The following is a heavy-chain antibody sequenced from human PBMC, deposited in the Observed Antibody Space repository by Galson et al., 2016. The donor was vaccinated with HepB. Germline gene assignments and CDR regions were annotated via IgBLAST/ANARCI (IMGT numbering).Heavy chain of an antibody. D-gene: IGHD6-13*01. CDR3: ARVREQQLLDAFDI. V-gene: IGHV3-33*01. Sequence: SLRLSCAASGFTFSRYGMHWVRQAPGKGLEWVALIWSDGSNKYYADSVKGRFTISRDNSKNTAYLQMNSLRPEDTAVYYCARVREQQLLDAFDIWGQGTMVTVSS. CDR1: GFTFSRYG. J-gene: IGHJ3*02. CDR2: IWSDGSNK.